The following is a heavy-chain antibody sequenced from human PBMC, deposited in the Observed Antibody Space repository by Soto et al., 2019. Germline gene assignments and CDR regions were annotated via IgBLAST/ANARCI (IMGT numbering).Heavy chain of an antibody. D-gene: IGHD3-16*01. CDR3: ARSLGPSRHFFDH. J-gene: IGHJ4*02. Sequence: EVQLLDSGGDLVQPGGSLRLCCAASGFTFNNYDMSWVRQAPGKGLEWVSTLSDTTYYADSVRGRFTISRDTSGSTLYLQMNILGVDDTAVYYCARSLGPSRHFFDHWGQGTLVTVSS. CDR2: LSDTT. CDR1: GFTFNNYD. V-gene: IGHV3-23*01.